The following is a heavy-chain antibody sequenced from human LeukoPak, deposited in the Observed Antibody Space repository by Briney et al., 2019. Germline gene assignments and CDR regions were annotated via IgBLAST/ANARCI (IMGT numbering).Heavy chain of an antibody. V-gene: IGHV4-4*08. Sequence: PSETLSLTCAVSGGSISNYYWTWIRQPPGTGLEWIGYVYNSGNTNYNPSLKSRVTISIDASKNQFSLKLNSVTAADTAVYYCARDFLLQSEGLFDYWGQGTLVTVSS. J-gene: IGHJ4*02. CDR3: ARDFLLQSEGLFDY. CDR2: VYNSGNT. D-gene: IGHD4-11*01. CDR1: GGSISNYY.